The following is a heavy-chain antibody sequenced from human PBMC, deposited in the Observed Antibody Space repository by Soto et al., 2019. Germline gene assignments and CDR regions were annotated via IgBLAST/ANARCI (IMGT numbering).Heavy chain of an antibody. D-gene: IGHD2-15*01. V-gene: IGHV3-30*18. CDR2: ISYDGSNK. J-gene: IGHJ6*02. CDR1: GFTFSSYG. CDR3: AKEREASGYCSGGSCYPPQTRYYYYGMDV. Sequence: GGSLRLSCAASGFTFSSYGMHWVRQAPGKGLEWVAVISYDGSNKYYADSVKGRFTISRDNSKNTLYLQMNSLRAEDTAVYYCAKEREASGYCSGGSCYPPQTRYYYYGMDVWGQGTTVTVSS.